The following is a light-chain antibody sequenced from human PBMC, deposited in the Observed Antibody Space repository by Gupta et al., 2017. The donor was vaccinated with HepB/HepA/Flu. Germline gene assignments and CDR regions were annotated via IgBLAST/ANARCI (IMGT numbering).Light chain of an antibody. J-gene: IGKJ5*01. V-gene: IGKV3-11*01. CDR3: QERSNWPLLT. CDR2: DAF. CDR1: QSVGLS. Sequence: EIVLTQSPATLSLSPGENVTLSCRASQSVGLSFAWYQQKPGQAPRLLVYDAFNGAAGVPAKFSGSGSGTDFTLTISSLEHQDFAIYYCQERSNWPLLTFGQGTRLDIK.